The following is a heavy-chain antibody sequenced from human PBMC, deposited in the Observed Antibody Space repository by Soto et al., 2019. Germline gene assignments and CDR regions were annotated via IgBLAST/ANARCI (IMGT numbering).Heavy chain of an antibody. CDR1: GGTFSSYS. J-gene: IGHJ6*02. D-gene: IGHD1-26*01. V-gene: IGHV1-69*13. CDR2: IIPIFGTA. Sequence: SVKVSCKASGGTFSSYSISWVRQAPGQGLEWMGGIIPIFGTANYAQKFQGRVTITADESTSTAYMELSSLRSEDTAVYYCARDRKGSGLYYYGMDVWGQGTTVTVSS. CDR3: ARDRKGSGLYYYGMDV.